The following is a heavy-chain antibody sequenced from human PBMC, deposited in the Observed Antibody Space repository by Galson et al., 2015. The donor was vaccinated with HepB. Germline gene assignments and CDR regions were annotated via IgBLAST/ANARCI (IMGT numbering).Heavy chain of an antibody. CDR2: IIPIFGTA. D-gene: IGHD2-15*01. Sequence: SVKVSCKASGSTFSSYAISWVRQAPGQGLEWMGGIIPIFGTANYAQKFQGRVTITADESTSTAYMELSSLRSEDTAVYYCARAWRVAATNDAFDIWGQGTMVTVSS. V-gene: IGHV1-69*13. J-gene: IGHJ3*02. CDR3: ARAWRVAATNDAFDI. CDR1: GSTFSSYA.